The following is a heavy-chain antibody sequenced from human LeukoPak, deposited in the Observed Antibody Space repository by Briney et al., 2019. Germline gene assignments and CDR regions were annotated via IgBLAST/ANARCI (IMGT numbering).Heavy chain of an antibody. J-gene: IGHJ5*02. CDR3: ARFTPQGYGWGGYNRFDP. CDR1: GGPFGGYY. CDR2: INHSGST. Sequence: SETLSLTCAVYGGPFGGYYWSWIRQPPGKGLEWIGEINHSGSTNYNPSLKSRVTISVDTSKNQFSLNLTSVTAADTAVYYCARFTPQGYGWGGYNRFDPWGQGTPVTVSS. D-gene: IGHD3-16*01. V-gene: IGHV4-34*01.